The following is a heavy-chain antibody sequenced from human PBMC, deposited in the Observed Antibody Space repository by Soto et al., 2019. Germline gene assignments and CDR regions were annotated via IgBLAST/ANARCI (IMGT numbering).Heavy chain of an antibody. CDR2: IYYSGST. CDR1: GGSISNYY. V-gene: IGHV4-59*12. Sequence: SETLSLTCTVSGGSISNYYCSWIRQPPGKGLEWIGYIYYSGSTNYNPSLKSRVTISVDTSKNQFSLRLSSVTAADTAVYYCARGMTTVTTIDYWGQGTLVTVSS. J-gene: IGHJ4*02. CDR3: ARGMTTVTTIDY. D-gene: IGHD4-4*01.